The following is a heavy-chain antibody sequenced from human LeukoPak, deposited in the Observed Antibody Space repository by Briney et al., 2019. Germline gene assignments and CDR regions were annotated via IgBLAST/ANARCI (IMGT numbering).Heavy chain of an antibody. V-gene: IGHV4-34*01. CDR3: ARSVIPYDAFDI. D-gene: IGHD3-16*02. CDR2: INHSGST. CDR1: GGSFSGYY. Sequence: SETLSLTCAVYGGSFSGYYWSWIRQPPGEGLEWIGEINHSGSTNYNPSLKSRVTISVDTSKNQFSLKLSSVTAADTAVYYCARSVIPYDAFDIWGQGTMVTVSS. J-gene: IGHJ3*02.